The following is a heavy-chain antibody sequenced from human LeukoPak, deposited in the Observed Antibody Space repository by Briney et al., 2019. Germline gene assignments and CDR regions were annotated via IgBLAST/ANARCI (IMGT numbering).Heavy chain of an antibody. CDR3: ARGFTAGLDY. CDR1: GFTFSDYY. J-gene: IGHJ4*02. CDR2: ISSSSSYT. V-gene: IGHV3-11*05. Sequence: PRGSLRLSCAASGFTFSDYYMSWIRQAPGKGLEWVSCISSSSSYTNYADSVKGRFTISRDNAKNSLYLQMNSLRAEDTAVYFCARGFTAGLDYWGQGTLVPVSS. D-gene: IGHD1-1*01.